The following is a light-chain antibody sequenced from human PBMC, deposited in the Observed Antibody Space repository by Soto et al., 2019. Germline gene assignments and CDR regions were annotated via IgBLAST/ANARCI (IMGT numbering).Light chain of an antibody. J-gene: IGLJ1*01. CDR3: QSYDSSLSVYYV. Sequence: QSVLTQPPSVSGAPGQRVTISCTGSSYNIGAGYDVHWYQQLPGTAPKLLIYGNSNRPSGVPDRFSGSKSGTSASLAITGLQAEDEADYYCQSYDSSLSVYYVFGTGTQLTVL. CDR1: SYNIGAGYD. V-gene: IGLV1-40*01. CDR2: GNS.